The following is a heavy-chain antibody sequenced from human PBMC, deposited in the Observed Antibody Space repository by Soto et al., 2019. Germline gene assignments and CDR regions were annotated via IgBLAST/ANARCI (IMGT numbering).Heavy chain of an antibody. D-gene: IGHD3-10*01. CDR2: VNPIVSMS. Sequence: QVQLVQSGAEVKRPGSSVKVSCKASGDTFNFYSINWVRQAPGVGLEWMGRVNPIVSMSNYAQKFQGRVTMTAYTSTSTASMELSSLRSEDTAIYYCASSYGSGYRAFDYWGQGALVTVSS. CDR3: ASSYGSGYRAFDY. J-gene: IGHJ4*02. CDR1: GDTFNFYS. V-gene: IGHV1-69*02.